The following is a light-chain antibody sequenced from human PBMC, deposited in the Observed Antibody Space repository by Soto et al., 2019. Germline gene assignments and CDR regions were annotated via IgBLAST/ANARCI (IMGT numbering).Light chain of an antibody. CDR1: LTTSVY. CDR3: QQSYTAPPT. V-gene: IGKV1-39*01. Sequence: DNQLTQSPSSLSAYLGDRVTITCRASLTTSVYLNWYQHKPGKAPRLLIYAASNLLSGVPSXXSGGGSGTEFTLTISSLQPEDCATSYCQQSYTAPPTFGQGTKVE. J-gene: IGKJ1*01. CDR2: AAS.